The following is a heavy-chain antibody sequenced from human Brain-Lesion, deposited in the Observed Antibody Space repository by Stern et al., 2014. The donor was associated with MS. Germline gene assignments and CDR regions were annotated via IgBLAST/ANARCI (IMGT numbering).Heavy chain of an antibody. CDR3: ARDITGSSAYFAY. D-gene: IGHD1-14*01. Sequence: EVQLVESGGDLVQPGRSLRLSCAAFGFTFDDYAMHWVRQAPGKGLEWVAGISWNSGTIGYADYVKGRFTTSRDNAYSSLYLQMNSLRPEDTALYYCARDITGSSAYFAYWGQGTLVTVSS. CDR1: GFTFDDYA. CDR2: ISWNSGTI. V-gene: IGHV3-9*01. J-gene: IGHJ4*02.